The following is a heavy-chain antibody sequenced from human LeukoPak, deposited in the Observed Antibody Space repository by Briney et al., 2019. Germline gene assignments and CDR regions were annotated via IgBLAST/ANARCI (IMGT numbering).Heavy chain of an antibody. CDR3: AKDRYSYAFEYSDS. CDR1: GFTFSTTA. J-gene: IGHJ4*02. CDR2: ISGSGDNTVMSGSGENT. D-gene: IGHD5-18*01. V-gene: IGHV3-23*01. Sequence: AGGSLRLSCAASGFTFSTTAMGWVRQAPGKGLEWLSVISGSGDNTVMSGSGENTYYADSVKGRFTISRDNSKNTLSLQVSSLRTEDTAVYYCAKDRYSYAFEYSDSWGQGTLVTVSS.